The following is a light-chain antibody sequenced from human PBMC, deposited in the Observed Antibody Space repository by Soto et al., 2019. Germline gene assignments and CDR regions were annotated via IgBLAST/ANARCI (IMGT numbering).Light chain of an antibody. CDR2: GAS. Sequence: IVLKRSPGTLSLSPRGEAGLSVMASQSVDSNYVAWYQQKPGQTPRLIIYGASGRADGIPHRFSGSGFGTDFTLTISKVEPQDFAVYYCQQYGRSPQTFGQGTMVDIK. CDR1: QSVDSNY. J-gene: IGKJ1*01. CDR3: QQYGRSPQT. V-gene: IGKV3-20*01.